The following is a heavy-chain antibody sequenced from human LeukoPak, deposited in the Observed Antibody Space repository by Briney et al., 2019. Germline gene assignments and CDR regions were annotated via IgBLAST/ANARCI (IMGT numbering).Heavy chain of an antibody. D-gene: IGHD4/OR15-4a*01. CDR3: ARRAGAYSHPYDY. CDR1: GFTFSSYG. V-gene: IGHV3-30*02. CDR2: IRYDGSNK. J-gene: IGHJ4*02. Sequence: GGSLRLSCAASGFTFSSYGMHWVRQAPGKGLEWVAFIRYDGSNKYYADSVKGRFTISRDNSKNTLFLQMNSLRAEDTAVYYCARRAGAYSHPYDYWGQGTLVTVSS.